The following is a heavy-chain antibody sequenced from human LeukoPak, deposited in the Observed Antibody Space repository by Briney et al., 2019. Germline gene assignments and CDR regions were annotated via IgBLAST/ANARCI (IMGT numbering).Heavy chain of an antibody. CDR3: ARAVYCSGGGCFWYFDL. V-gene: IGHV3-21*01. CDR1: GFTFSSFG. CDR2: ISSSSRFI. Sequence: GGSLRLSCAASGFTFSSFGMHWVRQAPGKGLEWVSLISSSSRFIYYGDSVKGRFTISRDNAKKSLYLQMNSLRAEDTAVYYCARAVYCSGGGCFWYFDLWGRGTLVTVSS. J-gene: IGHJ2*01. D-gene: IGHD2-15*01.